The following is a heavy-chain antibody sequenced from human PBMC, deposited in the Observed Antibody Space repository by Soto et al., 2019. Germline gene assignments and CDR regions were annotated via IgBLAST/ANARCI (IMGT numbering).Heavy chain of an antibody. CDR2: ISYDGSNK. CDR1: GFTFSSYG. D-gene: IGHD2-15*01. CDR3: AKALFYGGNPHYGMDV. J-gene: IGHJ6*02. Sequence: GGSLRLSCAASGFTFSSYGMHWVHQAPGKGLEWVAVISYDGSNKYYADSVKGRFTISRDNSKNTLYLQMNSLRAEDTAVYYCAKALFYGGNPHYGMDVWGQGTTVTVSS. V-gene: IGHV3-30*18.